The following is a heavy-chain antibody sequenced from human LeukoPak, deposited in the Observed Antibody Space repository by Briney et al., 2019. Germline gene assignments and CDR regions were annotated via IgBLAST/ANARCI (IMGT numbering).Heavy chain of an antibody. CDR1: GGTFSSYA. J-gene: IGHJ5*02. Sequence: SVKVSCKASGGTFSSYAISWVRQAPGQGLEWMGGIIPIFGTANYAQKFQGRVTITTDESTSTAYMELSSLRSEDTAVYYCARGQYQLPWGDWVDPCGQGTLVTVSS. D-gene: IGHD2-2*01. CDR2: IIPIFGTA. CDR3: ARGQYQLPWGDWVDP. V-gene: IGHV1-69*05.